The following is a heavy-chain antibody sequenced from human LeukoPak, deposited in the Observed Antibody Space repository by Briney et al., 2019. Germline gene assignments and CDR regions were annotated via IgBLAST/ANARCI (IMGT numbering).Heavy chain of an antibody. CDR1: GGSISSGGYY. CDR3: ASGVGSWYYVAFDI. D-gene: IGHD6-13*01. CDR2: IYYSGST. V-gene: IGHV4-30-4*08. Sequence: PSQTLSLTCTVSGGSISSGGYYWSWIRQHPGKGLGWIGYIYYSGSTYYNPSLKSRVTISVDTSKSQFSLKLSSVTAADTAVYYCASGVGSWYYVAFDIWGQGTMVTVSS. J-gene: IGHJ3*02.